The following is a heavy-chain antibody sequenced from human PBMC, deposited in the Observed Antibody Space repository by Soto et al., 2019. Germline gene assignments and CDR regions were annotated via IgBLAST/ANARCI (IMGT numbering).Heavy chain of an antibody. J-gene: IGHJ4*02. Sequence: ASVKVSCKASGYTFTSYGISWVRQAPGQGLEWMGWISAYNGNTNYAQKLQGRVTMTTGTSTSTAYMELRSLRSDDTAVYYCARSSGYCSGGSCYYFDYWGQGTLVTVSS. CDR2: ISAYNGNT. CDR1: GYTFTSYG. D-gene: IGHD2-15*01. V-gene: IGHV1-18*01. CDR3: ARSSGYCSGGSCYYFDY.